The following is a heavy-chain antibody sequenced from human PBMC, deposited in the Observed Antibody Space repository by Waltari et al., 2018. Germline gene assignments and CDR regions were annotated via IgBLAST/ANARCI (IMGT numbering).Heavy chain of an antibody. J-gene: IGHJ4*02. D-gene: IGHD3-22*01. Sequence: QLQLQESGPGLVKPSETLSLTCTVSGGSISSSRYYWGWIRQPPGKGLEWIGSIYYSGSTYYNPSLKSRVTISVDTSKNQFSLKLSSVTAADTAVYYCARLDSSGYYGYWGQGTLVTVSS. CDR2: IYYSGST. CDR1: GGSISSSRYY. V-gene: IGHV4-39*01. CDR3: ARLDSSGYYGY.